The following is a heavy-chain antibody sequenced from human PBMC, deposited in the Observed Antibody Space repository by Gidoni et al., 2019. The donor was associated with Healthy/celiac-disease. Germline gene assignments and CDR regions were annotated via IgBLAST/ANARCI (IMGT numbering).Heavy chain of an antibody. J-gene: IGHJ4*02. CDR1: GFTFSSYA. CDR2: ISGSGGST. D-gene: IGHD5-12*01. CDR3: AKVFDSGYFWRPFDY. V-gene: IGHV3-23*01. Sequence: EVQLLESGGGLVQPGGSLRLSCAASGFTFSSYARSWVRQAPGKGLEWVSAISGSGGSTYYADSVKGRFTISRDNSKNTLYLQMNSLRAEDTAVYYCAKVFDSGYFWRPFDYWGQGTLVTVSS.